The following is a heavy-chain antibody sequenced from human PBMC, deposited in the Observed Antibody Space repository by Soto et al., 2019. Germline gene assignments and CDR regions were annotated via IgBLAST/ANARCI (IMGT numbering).Heavy chain of an antibody. Sequence: ASVKVSCKASGYTFTSYYIHWVRQAPGQGLEWMGIINPSDGSTNYAQKFQGRVTTTRDTSTSTAYMELSSLTSDDTAVYYCARAPTRGGVATIGFDYWGQGALVTVSS. CDR3: ARAPTRGGVATIGFDY. J-gene: IGHJ4*02. CDR2: INPSDGST. CDR1: GYTFTSYY. V-gene: IGHV1-46*01. D-gene: IGHD5-12*01.